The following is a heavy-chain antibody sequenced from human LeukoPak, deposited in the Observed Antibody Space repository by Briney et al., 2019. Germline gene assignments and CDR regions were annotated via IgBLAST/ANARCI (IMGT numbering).Heavy chain of an antibody. D-gene: IGHD2-2*01. CDR2: MNPNSGNT. CDR1: GYTFTSYD. CDR3: ARGKGYCSSTSRSLNYMDV. Sequence: ASVKVSCKASGYTFTSYDINWVRQATGQGLEWMGWMNPNSGNTGYAQKFQGRVTMTRNTSISTAYMELSSLRSEDTAVYYCARGKGYCSSTSRSLNYMDVWGKGTTVTVSS. V-gene: IGHV1-8*01. J-gene: IGHJ6*03.